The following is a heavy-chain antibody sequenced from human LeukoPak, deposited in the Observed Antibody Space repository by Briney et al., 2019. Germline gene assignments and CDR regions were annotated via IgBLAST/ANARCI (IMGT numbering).Heavy chain of an antibody. D-gene: IGHD3-9*01. CDR1: GFTFSSYG. V-gene: IGHV3-33*01. CDR3: ARDLLAGQFDY. Sequence: GGSLRLSCAASGFTFSSYGMHWVRRAPGKGLEWVAVIWYDGSNKYYADPVKGRFTISRDNSKNTLYLQMNSLRAEDTAVYYCARDLLAGQFDYWGQGTLVTVSS. CDR2: IWYDGSNK. J-gene: IGHJ4*02.